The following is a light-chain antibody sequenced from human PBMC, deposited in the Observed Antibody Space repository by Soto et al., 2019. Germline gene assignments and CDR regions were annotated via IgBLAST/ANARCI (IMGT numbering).Light chain of an antibody. J-gene: IGKJ1*01. CDR2: DAS. CDR3: QQRSNWPSGT. V-gene: IGKV3-11*01. CDR1: QSVTNY. Sequence: EIVLTQSPATLSLSPGERATLSCRASQSVTNYLAWYQQNPGQAPRLLIYDASNRATGIPARFSGSGSGTYFTLTISSLAPEDFVVYYCQQRSNWPSGTFGQGTKVEIK.